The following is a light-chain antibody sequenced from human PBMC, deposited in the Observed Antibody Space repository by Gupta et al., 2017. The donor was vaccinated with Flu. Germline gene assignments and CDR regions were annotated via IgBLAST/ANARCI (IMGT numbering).Light chain of an antibody. CDR3: QQTYSAPLT. Sequence: PSSLSASVGDRVTLTCRASRTISTYLNWYQQKPGKAPKVLIYAESSLQSGVPARFSGSGSGTDFSLTISSLQPEDFATYYCQQTYSAPLTFGGGTKVQI. CDR2: AES. CDR1: RTISTY. J-gene: IGKJ4*01. V-gene: IGKV1-39*01.